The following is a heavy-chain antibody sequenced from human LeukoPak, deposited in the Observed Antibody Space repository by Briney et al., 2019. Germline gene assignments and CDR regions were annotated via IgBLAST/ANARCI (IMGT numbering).Heavy chain of an antibody. D-gene: IGHD4-17*01. J-gene: IGHJ4*02. CDR3: ANYGDSAVDY. V-gene: IGHV3-21*01. Sequence: PGGSLTLSCAASGLTFSSYSMNWVRQAPGKGLEWVSSISSSSSYIYYADSVKGRFAISRDNAENSLYLQMNSMTAEDTAVYYCANYGDSAVDYWGQGTLVTVSS. CDR2: ISSSSSYI. CDR1: GLTFSSYS.